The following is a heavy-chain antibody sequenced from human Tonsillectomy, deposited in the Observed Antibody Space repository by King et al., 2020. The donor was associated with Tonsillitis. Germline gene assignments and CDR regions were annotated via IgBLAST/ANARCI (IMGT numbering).Heavy chain of an antibody. V-gene: IGHV3-30*02. CDR2: IRYDGGKK. D-gene: IGHD4-17*01. CDR1: GLTFRSYG. Sequence: VQLVQSGGGVVQPGGSLRLSCGASGLTFRSYGMHWLRQAPGKGLEWVAFIRYDGGKKYYADSVKGRFTISRDNSKSTLSLQMNSLTADDTAVYYCAKGTYYGDFENWGQGTLVTVSS. CDR3: AKGTYYGDFEN. J-gene: IGHJ1*01.